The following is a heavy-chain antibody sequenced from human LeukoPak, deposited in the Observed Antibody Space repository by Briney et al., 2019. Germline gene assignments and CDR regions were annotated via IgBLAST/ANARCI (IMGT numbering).Heavy chain of an antibody. V-gene: IGHV4-59*01. CDR2: VYNSGSA. D-gene: IGHD3-22*01. CDR3: ARATMIVLDY. CDR1: GGSISSYY. Sequence: PSETLSLTCIVSGGSISSYYWSWIRQPPGKGLEWIGYVYNSGSANYNPSFKSRVTISVDTSKNQFSLKLNSVTTADTAIYYCARATMIVLDYWGQGTLVTVSS. J-gene: IGHJ4*02.